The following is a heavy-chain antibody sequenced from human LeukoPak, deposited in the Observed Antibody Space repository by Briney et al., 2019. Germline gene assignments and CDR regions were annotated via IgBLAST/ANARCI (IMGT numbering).Heavy chain of an antibody. J-gene: IGHJ4*02. V-gene: IGHV3-30-3*01. CDR1: GFTFSSYA. D-gene: IGHD1-14*01. CDR3: ARTSLPDDY. CDR2: ISYDGSNK. Sequence: GGSLRLSCAASGFTFSSYAMHWVRQAPGKGLEWVAVISYDGSNKYYADSVKGRFTISRDNSKNTLYLQMNSLRAEDTAVYYCARTSLPDDYWGQGTLVTVSS.